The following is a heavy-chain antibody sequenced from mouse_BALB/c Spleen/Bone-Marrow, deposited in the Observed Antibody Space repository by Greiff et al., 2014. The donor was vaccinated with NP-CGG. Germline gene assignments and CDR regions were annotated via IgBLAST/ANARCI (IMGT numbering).Heavy chain of an antibody. D-gene: IGHD2-4*01. J-gene: IGHJ4*01. Sequence: LVESGPELVRPGESVKISCKGSGYTFTDYAMHWVKQSHAKSLEWIGVISIYYDNTNYNQEFKGKATMTVDKSSSTAYMELARLTSEDSAIYYCARWDYDDAMDYWGQGTSVTVSS. V-gene: IGHV1-67*01. CDR2: ISIYYDNT. CDR3: ARWDYDDAMDY. CDR1: GYTFTDYA.